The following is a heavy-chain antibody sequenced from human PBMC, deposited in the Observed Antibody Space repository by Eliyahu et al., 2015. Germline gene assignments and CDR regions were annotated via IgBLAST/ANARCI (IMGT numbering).Heavy chain of an antibody. Sequence: QVQLQESGPGLLKPSETLSLTCAVXGYSISXGYFWGWIRQSPGKGLEWIASMHHSGGSYYNPSLKSRVSISEDTSKNQFSLTLGSVTATDTAVYYCARENFFPPHSYYGLDVWGQGTTVTVSS. CDR3: ARENFFPPHSYYGLDV. J-gene: IGHJ6*02. D-gene: IGHD3-3*01. V-gene: IGHV4-38-2*02. CDR1: GYSISXGYF. CDR2: MHHSGGS.